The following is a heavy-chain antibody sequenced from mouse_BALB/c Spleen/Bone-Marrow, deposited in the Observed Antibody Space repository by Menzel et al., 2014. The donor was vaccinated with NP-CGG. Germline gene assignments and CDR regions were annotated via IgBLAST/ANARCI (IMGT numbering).Heavy chain of an antibody. V-gene: IGHV5-12-2*01. Sequence: EVQGVESGGGLVQPGGSLKLSCAASGFTFSSYTMSWVRQTPEKRLEWVAYISNGGGSTYYPDTVKGRFTISRDNAKNTLYLQMSSLKSEDTALYYCARLGNDDAMDYWGQGTSVTVSS. CDR2: ISNGGGST. D-gene: IGHD2-12*01. CDR3: ARLGNDDAMDY. J-gene: IGHJ4*01. CDR1: GFTFSSYT.